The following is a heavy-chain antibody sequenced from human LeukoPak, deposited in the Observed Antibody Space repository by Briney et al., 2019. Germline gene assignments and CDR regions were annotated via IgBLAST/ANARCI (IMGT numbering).Heavy chain of an antibody. V-gene: IGHV3-30*02. CDR2: IRYDGSNK. Sequence: GGSLRLSCAASGFTFSSHGMHWVRQAPGKGLEWVAFIRYDGSNKYYADSVKGRFTISRDNSKNTLYLQMNSLRAEDTAVYYCAKVLRGAYYYDSSGGRYFDYWGQGTLVTVSS. J-gene: IGHJ4*02. CDR3: AKVLRGAYYYDSSGGRYFDY. D-gene: IGHD3-22*01. CDR1: GFTFSSHG.